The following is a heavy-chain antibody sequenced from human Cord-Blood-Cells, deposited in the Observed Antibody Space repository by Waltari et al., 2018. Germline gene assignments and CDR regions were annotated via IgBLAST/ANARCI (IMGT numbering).Heavy chain of an antibody. CDR1: GGSISSSSYY. J-gene: IGHJ4*02. CDR3: ARLSLWPTNHEY. V-gene: IGHV4-39*01. Sequence: QLQLQESGPGLVKPSETLSLTCTVSGGSISSSSYYWGWIRQPPGKGLEWIGSIYYSGSTYYNPSLKSRVTISVDTSKNQFSLKLSSVTAADTAVYYCARLSLWPTNHEYWGQGTLVTVSS. CDR2: IYYSGST. D-gene: IGHD2-21*01.